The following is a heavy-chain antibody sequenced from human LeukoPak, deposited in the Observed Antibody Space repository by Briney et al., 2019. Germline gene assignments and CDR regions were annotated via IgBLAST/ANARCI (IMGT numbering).Heavy chain of an antibody. D-gene: IGHD5-18*01. CDR1: GGTFSSYA. J-gene: IGHJ6*02. V-gene: IGHV1-69*13. CDR3: ARDKGYSYGWRYYYYGMDV. CDR2: IIPIFGTA. Sequence: ASVKVSCKASGGTFSSYAISWVRQAPGQGLEWMGGIIPIFGTANYAQKFQGRVTITADESTSTAYMELSSLRSEDTAVYYCARDKGYSYGWRYYYYGMDVWGQGTTVTVSS.